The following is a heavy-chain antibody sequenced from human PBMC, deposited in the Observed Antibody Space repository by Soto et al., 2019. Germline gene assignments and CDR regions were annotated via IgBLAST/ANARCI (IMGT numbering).Heavy chain of an antibody. CDR2: ISYDGSNK. Sequence: GGSLRLSCAASGFTFSNYAIHWVRQAPGNGLEWVAAISYDGSNKYYADSVKGRFTISRDNSKNTLFLQMNSLRAEYTAVYYCARDKQWLVLGYLDPWGQGTLVTVSS. J-gene: IGHJ5*02. CDR3: ARDKQWLVLGYLDP. D-gene: IGHD6-19*01. V-gene: IGHV3-30*04. CDR1: GFTFSNYA.